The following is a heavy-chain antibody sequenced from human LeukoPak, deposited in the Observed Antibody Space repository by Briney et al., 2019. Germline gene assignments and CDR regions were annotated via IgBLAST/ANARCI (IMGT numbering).Heavy chain of an antibody. CDR2: LYSGGAT. CDR3: TKLKGWYGEGFFDY. Sequence: PGGSLRLSCAASGFTVSSNYMSWVRQPAGKGLEWVSVLYSGGATIYADSVKGQFTISRDTSKNTLYLQMNALRADDTAVYYCTKLKGWYGEGFFDYWGQGTLVTVSS. D-gene: IGHD6-19*01. CDR1: GFTVSSNY. J-gene: IGHJ4*02. V-gene: IGHV3-53*01.